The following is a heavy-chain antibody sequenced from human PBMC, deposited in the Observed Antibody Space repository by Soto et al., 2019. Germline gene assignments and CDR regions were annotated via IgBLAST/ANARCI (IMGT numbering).Heavy chain of an antibody. D-gene: IGHD3-22*01. CDR1: GGTFRGYS. CDR3: ARPDEGGYSSNHHYYYALDV. Sequence: SVKVSCKASGGTFRGYSISWVRQAPGQGLEWMGGIIPIFDITNYAQKFQGRVTITADESTSTAYMELSSLGSDDTAVYYCARPDEGGYSSNHHYYYALDVWGQGTTVTVSS. V-gene: IGHV1-69*13. CDR2: IIPIFDIT. J-gene: IGHJ6*02.